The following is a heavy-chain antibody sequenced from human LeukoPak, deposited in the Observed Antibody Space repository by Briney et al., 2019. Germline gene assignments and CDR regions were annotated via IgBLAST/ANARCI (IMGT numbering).Heavy chain of an antibody. V-gene: IGHV3-48*03. CDR2: ISSSGSTI. CDR1: GFTFSSYE. CDR3: ARRGFDRSGYYYGFDL. D-gene: IGHD3-22*01. Sequence: QPGGSLRLSCAASGFTFSSYEMIWVRQAPGKGLEWVSYISSSGSTIYYADSVKRRFTISRDNAKNSLYLQMNSLRAEDTAVYYCARRGFDRSGYYYGFDLWGRGTLVTVSS. J-gene: IGHJ2*01.